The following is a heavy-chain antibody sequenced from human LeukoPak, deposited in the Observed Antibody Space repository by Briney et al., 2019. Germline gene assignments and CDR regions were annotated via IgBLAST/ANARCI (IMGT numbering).Heavy chain of an antibody. CDR2: ISPYGHTI. CDR1: GDSF. J-gene: IGHJ4*02. CDR3: ARDYYDSSGSLD. V-gene: IGHV3-11*04. D-gene: IGHD3-22*01. Sequence: GGSLRLSCSTSGDSFISWIRQAPGKGLEWVSYISPYGHTIYYVDSVKGRFTISRDNAQSSVFLQMNSLRAEDTAVYYCARDYYDSSGSLDWGQGTLVTVSS.